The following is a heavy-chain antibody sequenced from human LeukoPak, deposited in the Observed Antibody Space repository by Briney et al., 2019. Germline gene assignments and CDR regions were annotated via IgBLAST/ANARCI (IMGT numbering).Heavy chain of an antibody. CDR2: ISGSGGGT. CDR1: GFTFVTFA. D-gene: IGHD6-13*01. V-gene: IGHV3-23*01. Sequence: PGGSLRLSXAASGFTFVTFAMGWVRQAPGKGLEWVSTISGSGGGTYYADSVKGRSTISRDNSKNTLYLQMNSLRAEDTAVYYCAKHKGAGSRYSYSMDVWGKGATVTVSS. CDR3: AKHKGAGSRYSYSMDV. J-gene: IGHJ6*03.